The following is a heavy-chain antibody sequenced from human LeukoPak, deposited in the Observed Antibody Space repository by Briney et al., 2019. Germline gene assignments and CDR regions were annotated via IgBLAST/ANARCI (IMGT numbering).Heavy chain of an antibody. D-gene: IGHD7-27*01. J-gene: IGHJ4*02. V-gene: IGHV4-4*02. Sequence: SETLSLTCAVSGYSISSSNWWGWIRQPPGKGLEWIGEINHSGSTNYNPSLKSRVTISVDTSKNQFSLKLSSVTAADTAVYYCARVALGPLDYWGQGTLVTVSS. CDR1: GYSISSSNW. CDR3: ARVALGPLDY. CDR2: INHSGST.